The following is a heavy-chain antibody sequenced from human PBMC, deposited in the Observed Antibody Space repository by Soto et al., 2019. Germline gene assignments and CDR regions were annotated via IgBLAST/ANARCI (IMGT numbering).Heavy chain of an antibody. D-gene: IGHD6-6*01. Sequence: SETLSLTCAVSGVSISSYYWSWIRQPPGKGLEWIGYVFYNEITNYSPSLKGRVSMSMEMSTNHLSLEVRSVTAADTAVYCCARVGARGSSSTHHDYWGPGALVT. V-gene: IGHV4-59*01. J-gene: IGHJ4*02. CDR1: GVSISSYY. CDR3: ARVGARGSSSTHHDY. CDR2: VFYNEIT.